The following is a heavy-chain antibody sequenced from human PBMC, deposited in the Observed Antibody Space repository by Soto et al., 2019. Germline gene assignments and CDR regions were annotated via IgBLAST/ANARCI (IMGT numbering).Heavy chain of an antibody. V-gene: IGHV3-49*01. J-gene: IGHJ6*02. D-gene: IGHD6-13*01. CDR2: IRSKAYGGAT. CDR1: GFTFGDYA. Sequence: GGSLRLSCTASGFTFGDYAMSWFRQAPGKGLEWVGFIRSKAYGGATEYSPSFQGQVTISADKSISTAYLQWSSLKASDTAMYYCARTSAAGKYYYGMDVWGQGTTVTVSS. CDR3: ARTSAAGKYYYGMDV.